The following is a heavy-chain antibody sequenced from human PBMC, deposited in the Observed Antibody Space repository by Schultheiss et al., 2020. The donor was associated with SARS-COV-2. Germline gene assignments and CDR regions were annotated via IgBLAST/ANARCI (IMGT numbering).Heavy chain of an antibody. Sequence: GGSLRLSCAASGFTFSSVWMTWVRQAPGKGLEWVANIKQDGSEKHYVDSVKGRFTISRDNSKNSLYLQMNSLRTEDTALYYCAKSRSGWSLDYWGQGTLVTVSS. CDR2: IKQDGSEK. CDR1: GFTFSSVW. D-gene: IGHD6-19*01. V-gene: IGHV3-7*03. J-gene: IGHJ4*02. CDR3: AKSRSGWSLDY.